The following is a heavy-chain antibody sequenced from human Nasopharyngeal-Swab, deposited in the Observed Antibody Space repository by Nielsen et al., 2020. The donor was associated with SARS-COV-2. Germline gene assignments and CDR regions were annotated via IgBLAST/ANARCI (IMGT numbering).Heavy chain of an antibody. Sequence: GGPLRLSCTTSGFTFGDYAMSWFRQAPGKGLGWVGFIRSKTYGGAPEYAASVKGRFTNSRDGAESIAYLQMNTLETEDTGVYYCARSVGSFYGQGAFDIWGQGTMVTVSS. V-gene: IGHV3-49*01. CDR1: GFTFGDYA. CDR3: ARSVGSFYGQGAFDI. CDR2: IRSKTYGGAP. J-gene: IGHJ3*02. D-gene: IGHD1-26*01.